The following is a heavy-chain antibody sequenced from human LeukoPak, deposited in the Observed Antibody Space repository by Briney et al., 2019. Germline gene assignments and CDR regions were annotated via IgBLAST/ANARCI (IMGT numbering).Heavy chain of an antibody. Sequence: PGGSLRLSCAASGFTFSSYGMHWVRQAPGKGLEGVAVIWHDGGNKYYADSVKGRFTISRDNSKNTMSLQMDSLRAEDTAMYYCAAHHHGSGRWSYYFDYWGQGTLVTVSS. V-gene: IGHV3-33*01. D-gene: IGHD3-10*01. CDR3: AAHHHGSGRWSYYFDY. CDR1: GFTFSSYG. J-gene: IGHJ4*02. CDR2: IWHDGGNK.